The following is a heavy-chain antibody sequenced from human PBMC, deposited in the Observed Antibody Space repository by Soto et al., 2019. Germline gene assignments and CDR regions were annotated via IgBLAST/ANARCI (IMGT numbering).Heavy chain of an antibody. J-gene: IGHJ6*02. CDR1: GFTFSDYY. Sequence: GGSLRLSCAASGFTFSDYYMSWIRQAPGKGLEWVSYISSSGSTIYYADSVKGRFTISRDNAKNSLYLQMNSLRAEDTAVYYCARDCSSTSCHPYGMDVWGQGTTVTVSS. CDR2: ISSSGSTI. CDR3: ARDCSSTSCHPYGMDV. V-gene: IGHV3-11*01. D-gene: IGHD2-2*01.